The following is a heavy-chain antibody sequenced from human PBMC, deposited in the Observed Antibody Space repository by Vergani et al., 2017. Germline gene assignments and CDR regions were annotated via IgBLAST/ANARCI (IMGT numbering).Heavy chain of an antibody. Sequence: QVQLQESGPGLVKPSETLTLTCDVSDSSIMTKPYWGWFRQSPGKGLEWIGCIHHSGDTHYNSSLKSRVSISIVSSSKFSVSLTSVTAADTAIYYCARHRGSGGFFPSSYFYGMDVWGHGTTVTVSS. J-gene: IGHJ6*02. CDR3: ARHRGSGGFFPSSYFYGMDV. CDR2: IHHSGDT. CDR1: DSSIMTKPY. V-gene: IGHV4-38-2*01. D-gene: IGHD3-10*01.